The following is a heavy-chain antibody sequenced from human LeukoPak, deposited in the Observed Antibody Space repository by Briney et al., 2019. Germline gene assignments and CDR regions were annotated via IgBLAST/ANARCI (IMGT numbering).Heavy chain of an antibody. CDR1: GYTFTGYY. Sequence: ASVKASCKASGYTFTGYYMHWVRQAPGQGLEWMGWINPNSGGTNYAQKFQGRVTMTRDTSISTAYMELSRLRSDDTAVYYCARAGNYYYYYYMDVWGKGTTVTISS. CDR3: ARAGNYYYYYYMDV. J-gene: IGHJ6*03. CDR2: INPNSGGT. V-gene: IGHV1-2*02.